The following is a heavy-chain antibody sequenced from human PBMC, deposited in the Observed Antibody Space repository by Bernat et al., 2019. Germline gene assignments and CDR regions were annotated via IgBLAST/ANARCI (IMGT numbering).Heavy chain of an antibody. D-gene: IGHD6-13*01. J-gene: IGHJ4*02. CDR1: GFTFSTYG. CDR3: AKDLIAAAGGDY. V-gene: IGHV3-30*18. CDR2: ISYDGSNK. Sequence: QVQLVQSGGGVVQPGRSLRLSCAASGFTFSTYGMHWVRQAPGEGLEWVAVISYDGSNKYYADSVKGRFTISRDNSKNTLYLQMNSLRAEDTAVYYCAKDLIAAAGGDYWGQGTLVTVSS.